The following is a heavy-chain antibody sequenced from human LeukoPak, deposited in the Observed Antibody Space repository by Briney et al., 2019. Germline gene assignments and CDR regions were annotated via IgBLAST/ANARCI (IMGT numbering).Heavy chain of an antibody. D-gene: IGHD6-19*01. V-gene: IGHV1-18*04. CDR2: ISGHNGHT. CDR1: GYTFTSYG. J-gene: IGHJ4*02. Sequence: ASVKVSCKASGYTFTSYGINWVRQAPGQGLEWMGCISGHNGHTNYVQKMQGRVTMTTDTSTNTAYMELRNLTSDDTAVYYCARGPGIAVAGVFDYWGQGSLVTVSS. CDR3: ARGPGIAVAGVFDY.